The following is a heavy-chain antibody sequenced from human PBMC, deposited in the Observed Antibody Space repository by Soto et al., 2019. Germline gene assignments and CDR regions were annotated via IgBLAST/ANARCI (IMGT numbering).Heavy chain of an antibody. CDR2: IYYSGST. CDR3: ASNLGYCSSTSCYAPRAKAKYYYYGMDV. D-gene: IGHD2-2*01. Sequence: PSETLSLTCTVSGGSISSSSYYWGWIRQPPGKGLEWIGSIYYSGSTYYNPSLKSRVTISVDTSKNQFSLKLSSVTAADTAVYYCASNLGYCSSTSCYAPRAKAKYYYYGMDVWGQGTTVTVSS. V-gene: IGHV4-39*01. CDR1: GGSISSSSYY. J-gene: IGHJ6*02.